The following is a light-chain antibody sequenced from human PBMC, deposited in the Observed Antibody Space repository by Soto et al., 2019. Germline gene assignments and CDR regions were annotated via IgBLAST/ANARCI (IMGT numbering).Light chain of an antibody. J-gene: IGKJ1*01. CDR1: QTVESNH. CDR2: GSS. CDR3: HHYGVSLWT. V-gene: IGKV3-20*01. Sequence: EIVLTQSPGTLSLSPGERATLSCRASQTVESNHLAWYHQRPGQAPRLLIYGSSTRATGVLDRFSGSGSGTDFTLTISRLEPEDFGMYYCHHYGVSLWTFGQGTKAEI.